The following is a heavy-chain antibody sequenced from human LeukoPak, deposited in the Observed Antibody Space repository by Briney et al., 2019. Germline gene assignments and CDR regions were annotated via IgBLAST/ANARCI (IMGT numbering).Heavy chain of an antibody. Sequence: GGSLRLSCAASGFTFSSYAMSWVRQAPGKGLEWVSAISGSGGSTYYADSVKGRFTISRDNSKNTLYLQMNSLRAEDTAVYYCAKKVYYYGSGSYSFDYWGQGTLVTVSP. CDR1: GFTFSSYA. D-gene: IGHD3-10*01. CDR2: ISGSGGST. V-gene: IGHV3-23*01. J-gene: IGHJ4*02. CDR3: AKKVYYYGSGSYSFDY.